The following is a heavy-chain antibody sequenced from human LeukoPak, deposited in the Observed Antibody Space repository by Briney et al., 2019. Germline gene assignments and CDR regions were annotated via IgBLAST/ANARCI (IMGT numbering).Heavy chain of an antibody. J-gene: IGHJ3*02. CDR2: IIPILGTV. CDR1: GGAFSSYA. CDR3: ARARSRLGDLSFRDAFDI. V-gene: IGHV1-69*05. Sequence: VASVKVSCKASGGAFSSYAINWVRQAPGQGLEWMGRIIPILGTVNYAEKFQGRVTITTDESRNTVYMELSILRSEDTAVYYCARARSRLGDLSFRDAFDIWGQGTMVTVSS. D-gene: IGHD3-16*02.